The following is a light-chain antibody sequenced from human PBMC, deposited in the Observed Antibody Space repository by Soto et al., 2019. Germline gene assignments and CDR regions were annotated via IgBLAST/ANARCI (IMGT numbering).Light chain of an antibody. CDR2: AAS. CDR1: QSISNY. Sequence: DIRMTQSPSSLSASVGDRVTITCRASQSISNYLNWYQQKPGKAPKLLIYAASSMQSGVPSRFSGSGSETDFTLTISSLQPDDSATYYCQQSFSPRWTFGQGTKVEV. CDR3: QQSFSPRWT. J-gene: IGKJ1*01. V-gene: IGKV1-39*01.